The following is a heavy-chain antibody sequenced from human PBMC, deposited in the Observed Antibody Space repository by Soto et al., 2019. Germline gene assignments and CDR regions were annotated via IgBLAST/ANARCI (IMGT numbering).Heavy chain of an antibody. CDR1: GFTFSDYS. V-gene: IGHV3-23*01. Sequence: EVQLLESGGDLVQPGGSQRLSCAASGFTFSDYSMSWVRQAPGKGLEWVSGISGTGESTHYADSVKGRFTISRDNSGDTLYLQMNSLRAEDTAIYYSAKSLADNWNKYYLHYWGRGTLVTVSS. CDR3: AKSLADNWNKYYLHY. D-gene: IGHD1-20*01. J-gene: IGHJ4*02. CDR2: ISGTGEST.